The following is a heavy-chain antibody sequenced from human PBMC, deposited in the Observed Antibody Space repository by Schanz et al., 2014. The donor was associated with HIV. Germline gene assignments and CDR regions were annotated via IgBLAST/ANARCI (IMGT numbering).Heavy chain of an antibody. V-gene: IGHV3-53*01. J-gene: IGHJ2*01. D-gene: IGHD2-15*01. CDR2: IYSGGST. CDR3: ALSRPSGYGGSWYFDL. Sequence: EVQLVESGGGLIQPGGSLRLSCAAFGFTVSINYMSWVRQAPGKGLEWVSVIYSGGSTYYADSVKGRFTISRDNSKNTVYLQMNSLRAEDTAVYYCALSRPSGYGGSWYFDLWGRGTLVAVSS. CDR1: GFTVSINY.